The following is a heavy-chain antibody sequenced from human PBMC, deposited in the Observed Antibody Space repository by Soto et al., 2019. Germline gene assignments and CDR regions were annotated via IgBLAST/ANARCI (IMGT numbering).Heavy chain of an antibody. Sequence: PGGSRRLSCVPSGFSFSRYKMNWVRQAPGKGLEWVSAIGDGGDTTYYADSVKGRFTISRDNSKNTLYLQMDSLRAEDTAVYYCAKNRGIIMIVESWVQGTLVTTSS. CDR1: GFSFSRYK. V-gene: IGHV3-23*01. D-gene: IGHD3-22*01. J-gene: IGHJ5*01. CDR3: AKNRGIIMIVES. CDR2: IGDGGDTT.